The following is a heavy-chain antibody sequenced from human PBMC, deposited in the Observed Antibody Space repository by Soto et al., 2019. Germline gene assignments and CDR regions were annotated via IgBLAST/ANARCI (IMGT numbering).Heavy chain of an antibody. V-gene: IGHV4-31*03. D-gene: IGHD4-17*01. CDR3: ARRENGDSYYFDY. Sequence: QVQLQESGPGLVKPSQTLSLTCTVSGGSISSGGYYWSWIRQHPGKGLEWIGYIYYSGSTYYNPSLKSRVTISVDTSKNQFPLKLSSVTAADTAVYYCARRENGDSYYFDYWGQGTLVTVSS. CDR1: GGSISSGGYY. J-gene: IGHJ4*02. CDR2: IYYSGST.